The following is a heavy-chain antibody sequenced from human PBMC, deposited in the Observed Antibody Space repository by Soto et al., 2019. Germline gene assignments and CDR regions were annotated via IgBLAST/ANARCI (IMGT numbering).Heavy chain of an antibody. Sequence: PGASLKISCKGSGYSFAGYWITWVRQKPGKGLEWMGRIDPSDSQTYYSPSFRGHVTISVTKSITTVFLQWSSLRASDTAMYYCVRQIYDSDTGPNFQYYFDSWGQGTPVTVSS. J-gene: IGHJ4*02. V-gene: IGHV5-10-1*01. D-gene: IGHD3-22*01. CDR2: IDPSDSQT. CDR3: VRQIYDSDTGPNFQYYFDS. CDR1: GYSFAGYW.